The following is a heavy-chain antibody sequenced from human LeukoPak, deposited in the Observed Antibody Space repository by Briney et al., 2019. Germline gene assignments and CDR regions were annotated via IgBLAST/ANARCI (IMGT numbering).Heavy chain of an antibody. J-gene: IGHJ5*02. V-gene: IGHV4-4*07. CDR1: GGSISSYY. D-gene: IGHD3-22*01. Sequence: SETLSLTCTVSGGSISSYYWSWTRQPAGKGLEWIGRIYTSGSTNYNPSLKSRVTISVDTSKNQFSLKLSSVTAADTAVYYCAGYYDSSGTLHPNWFDPWGQGTLVTVSS. CDR3: AGYYDSSGTLHPNWFDP. CDR2: IYTSGST.